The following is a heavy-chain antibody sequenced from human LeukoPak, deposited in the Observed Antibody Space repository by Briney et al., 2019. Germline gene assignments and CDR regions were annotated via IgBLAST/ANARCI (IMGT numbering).Heavy chain of an antibody. CDR1: GGSFSGYY. J-gene: IGHJ4*02. CDR2: INHSGST. Sequence: KPSETLSLTCAVYGGSFSGYYWSWIRQPPGKGLEWIGEINHSGSTNYNPSLKSRVTISVDTSKNQFSLKLSSVTAADTAVYYCARGRYGGPYYFDYWGQGTLVTVSS. CDR3: ARGRYGGPYYFDY. V-gene: IGHV4-34*01. D-gene: IGHD4-23*01.